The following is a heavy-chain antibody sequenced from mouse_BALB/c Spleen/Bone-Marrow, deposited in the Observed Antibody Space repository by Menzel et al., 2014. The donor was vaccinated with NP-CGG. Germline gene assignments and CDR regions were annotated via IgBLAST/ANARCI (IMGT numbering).Heavy chain of an antibody. V-gene: IGHV7-3*02. J-gene: IGHJ1*01. Sequence: EVKLMESGGGLVQPGGSLRLSCATSGFTFTDYYMSWVRQPPGKALEWLGFIRNKAKGYTTDYSASVKGRFTISRDNSQSISYLQMNTLRAEGSATAYCARDENVGIYWYFDVWGAGTTVTVST. CDR2: IRNKAKGYTT. CDR3: ARDENVGIYWYFDV. CDR1: GFTFTDYY.